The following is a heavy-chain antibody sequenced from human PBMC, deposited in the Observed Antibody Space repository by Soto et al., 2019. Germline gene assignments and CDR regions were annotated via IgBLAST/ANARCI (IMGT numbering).Heavy chain of an antibody. J-gene: IGHJ3*02. CDR2: INKDGSEK. CDR3: ARGVRGAYGLDI. Sequence: GGSLRLSCAASGFNFSTHGMTWVRQGPGKGLEWVSGINKDGSEKNYADSVKGRFTISRDNAKNTLYLQMNSLRAEETAVYYCARGVRGAYGLDIWGQGTMVTVSS. V-gene: IGHV3-7*01. CDR1: GFNFSTHG. D-gene: IGHD2-21*01.